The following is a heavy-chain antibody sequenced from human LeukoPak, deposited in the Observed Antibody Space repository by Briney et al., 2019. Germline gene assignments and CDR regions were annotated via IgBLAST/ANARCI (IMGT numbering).Heavy chain of an antibody. CDR1: GYTFTTYY. V-gene: IGHV1-46*01. Sequence: ASVKVSCKASGYTFTTYYINWVRQAPGQGLEWMGIINPSVGNTIYAQQFQGRVTMTGDTSTSTAYMELRSLRSDDTAVYYCAKSKGYSSGWYPLDYWGQGTLVTVSS. CDR3: AKSKGYSSGWYPLDY. CDR2: INPSVGNT. D-gene: IGHD6-19*01. J-gene: IGHJ4*02.